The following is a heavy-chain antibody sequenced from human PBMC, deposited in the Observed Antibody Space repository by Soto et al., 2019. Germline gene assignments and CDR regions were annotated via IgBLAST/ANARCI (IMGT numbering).Heavy chain of an antibody. CDR3: ARGSGLTYFDY. CDR2: INAGNGNT. Sequence: QVQLVQSVAEVKKPGASVKVSCKASGYTFTSYAMHWVRQAPGQRLEWMGWINAGNGNTKYSQKFQGRVTITRDTYASTAYMELSSLRSEDTAVYYCARGSGLTYFDYWGQGTLVTVSS. V-gene: IGHV1-3*01. J-gene: IGHJ4*02. D-gene: IGHD3-10*01. CDR1: GYTFTSYA.